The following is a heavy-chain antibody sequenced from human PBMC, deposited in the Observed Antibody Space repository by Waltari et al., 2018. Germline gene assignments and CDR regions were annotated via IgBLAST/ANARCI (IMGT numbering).Heavy chain of an antibody. CDR3: AHTRNGIGTPWYYYGMDV. J-gene: IGHJ6*02. D-gene: IGHD3-16*01. Sequence: QITLKESGPTLVKPTQTLTLTCTFSGFSLSTSGVGVGWLRQPPGKSLEWLALIYWDDSDHYSPSLKSRLPITKDTSKKQVVLTMTNMDPVDTATYFCAHTRNGIGTPWYYYGMDVWGPGTTVTVSS. CDR2: IYWDDSD. CDR1: GFSLSTSGVG. V-gene: IGHV2-5*02.